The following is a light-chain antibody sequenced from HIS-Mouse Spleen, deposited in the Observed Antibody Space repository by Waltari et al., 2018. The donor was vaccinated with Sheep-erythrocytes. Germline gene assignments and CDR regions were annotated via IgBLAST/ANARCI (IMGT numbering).Light chain of an antibody. Sequence: EIVLTQSPGTLSLSPGERATLSCRASQSVSSSYLAWYQQKPGQAPRLLIYGASSRATGIPDRCSGSGSETDFTLTISRLEPEDFAVYDCQQYGSSPPLTFGGGTKVEIK. J-gene: IGKJ4*01. CDR2: GAS. V-gene: IGKV3-20*01. CDR1: QSVSSSY. CDR3: QQYGSSPPLT.